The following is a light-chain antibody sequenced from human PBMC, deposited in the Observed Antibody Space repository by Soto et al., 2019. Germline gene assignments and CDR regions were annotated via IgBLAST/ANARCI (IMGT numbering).Light chain of an antibody. CDR2: GNS. J-gene: IGLJ3*02. Sequence: QSVLTQPPSVSGAPGQRVTISCTGSSSNIGAGYDVHWYQQLPGTAPKLLIYGNSNRPSGVPDRFSGSKSGTSASLAITGLQAEDEADYYCQSYYSSLSGWVVGGGTKLTGL. CDR3: QSYYSSLSGWV. V-gene: IGLV1-40*01. CDR1: SSNIGAGYD.